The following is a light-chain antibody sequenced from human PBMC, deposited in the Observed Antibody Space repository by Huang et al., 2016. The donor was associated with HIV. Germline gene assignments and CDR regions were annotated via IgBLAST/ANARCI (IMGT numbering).Light chain of an antibody. Sequence: ETVMTQSPVPLSVSPGDRASLSCRSSQIVSSHLAWYQQKPGQAPRLLIYAASPRATGVPARFSGSGAGTEFTLTISTLQSEDSAVYYCQQYNDFRSTFGPGTRVEIK. CDR3: QQYNDFRST. CDR2: AAS. J-gene: IGKJ3*01. V-gene: IGKV3-15*01. CDR1: QIVSSH.